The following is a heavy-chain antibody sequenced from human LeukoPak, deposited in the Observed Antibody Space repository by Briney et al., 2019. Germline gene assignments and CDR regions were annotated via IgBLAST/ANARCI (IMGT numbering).Heavy chain of an antibody. D-gene: IGHD3-22*01. V-gene: IGHV1-2*02. Sequence: ASVKVSCKASGYTFTGHYIHWVRQAPGQGLEWMGWIHPNTGGTKYAQKFQGRVTMTRDKSISTAYLQWSSLKASDTAMYYCAREGSNYYDSSGPLDYWGQGTLVTVSS. CDR1: GYTFTGHY. CDR2: IHPNTGGT. CDR3: AREGSNYYDSSGPLDY. J-gene: IGHJ4*02.